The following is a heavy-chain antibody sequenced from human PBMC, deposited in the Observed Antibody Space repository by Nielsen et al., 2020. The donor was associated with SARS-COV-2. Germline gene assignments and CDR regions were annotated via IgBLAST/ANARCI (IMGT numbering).Heavy chain of an antibody. Sequence: GGSLRLSCAASGFTFSSYGMHWVRQAPGKGLEWVAVISYDGSNKYYADSVKGRFTISRDNSKNTLYLRMNSLRAEDTAVYYCAKDGYSSGWYGDYWGQGTLVTVSS. CDR3: AKDGYSSGWYGDY. V-gene: IGHV3-30*18. CDR2: ISYDGSNK. J-gene: IGHJ4*02. D-gene: IGHD6-19*01. CDR1: GFTFSSYG.